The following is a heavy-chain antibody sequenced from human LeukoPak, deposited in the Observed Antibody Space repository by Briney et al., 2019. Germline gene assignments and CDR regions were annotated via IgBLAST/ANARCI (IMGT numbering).Heavy chain of an antibody. J-gene: IGHJ5*02. V-gene: IGHV4-4*07. D-gene: IGHD3-10*01. CDR3: ARDTRLWFGELSNWFDP. CDR2: IYTSGST. Sequence: PSETLSLTCTVSGGSISSYYRSWIRQPAGKGLEWIGRIYTSGSTNYNPSLKSRVTMSVDTSKNQFSLRLSSVTAADTAVYYCARDTRLWFGELSNWFDPWGQGTLVTVSS. CDR1: GGSISSYY.